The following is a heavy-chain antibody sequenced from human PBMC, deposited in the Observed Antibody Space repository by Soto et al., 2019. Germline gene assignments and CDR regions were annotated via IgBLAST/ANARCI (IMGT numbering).Heavy chain of an antibody. V-gene: IGHV3-48*01. J-gene: IGHJ6*02. CDR2: ISSSSSTI. CDR3: ASIAVAGSFLQTYYYGMDV. CDR1: GFTFSSYS. D-gene: IGHD6-19*01. Sequence: PGGSLRLSCAASGFTFSSYSMNWVRQAPGKGLEWVSYISSSSSTIYYADSVKGRFTISRDNAKNSLYLQMNSLRAEDTAVYYCASIAVAGSFLQTYYYGMDVWGQGTTVTVSS.